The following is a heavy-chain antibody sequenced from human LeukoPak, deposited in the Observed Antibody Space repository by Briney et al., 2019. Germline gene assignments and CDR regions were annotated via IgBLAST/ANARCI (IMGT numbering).Heavy chain of an antibody. Sequence: ASVKVSCKASGYFFTGYHMHWVRQAPGQGLEWMGWINPNNGGTDYAQKFQGRVTMTRDTSISTAYMELSRPTSDDTAVYFCARGEGKRYFDWFFYWGQGTLVTVSS. CDR3: ARGEGKRYFDWFFY. D-gene: IGHD3-9*01. CDR1: GYFFTGYH. V-gene: IGHV1-2*02. J-gene: IGHJ4*02. CDR2: INPNNGGT.